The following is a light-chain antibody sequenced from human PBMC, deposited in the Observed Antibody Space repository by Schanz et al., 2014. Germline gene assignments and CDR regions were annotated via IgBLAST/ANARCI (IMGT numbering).Light chain of an antibody. Sequence: QSALTQPASVSGSPGQSITISCTGTSSDVGSYNLVSWYQQHPGKAPKLMIYEGSKRPSGVSDRFSGSKSDNTASLTISGLQAEDEADYYCCSYTSSNTGVFGGGTKLTVL. CDR3: CSYTSSNTGV. CDR2: EGS. J-gene: IGLJ3*02. CDR1: SSDVGSYNL. V-gene: IGLV2-14*02.